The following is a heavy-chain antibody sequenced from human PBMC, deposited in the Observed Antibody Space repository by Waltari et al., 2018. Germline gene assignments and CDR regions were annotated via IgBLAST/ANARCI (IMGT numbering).Heavy chain of an antibody. V-gene: IGHV1-3*01. Sequence: QVQLVQSGAEVKKPGASVKVSCKASGYTFTSYAMHWVRQAPGQRLEWMGWINAGNGNTKYSQKFQGRVTITRDTSASTAYMELSSLRSEDTAVYYCAGGGLWFRELFQASYYYYYMDVWGKGTTVTVSS. CDR1: GYTFTSYA. CDR2: INAGNGNT. D-gene: IGHD3-10*01. CDR3: AGGGLWFRELFQASYYYYYMDV. J-gene: IGHJ6*03.